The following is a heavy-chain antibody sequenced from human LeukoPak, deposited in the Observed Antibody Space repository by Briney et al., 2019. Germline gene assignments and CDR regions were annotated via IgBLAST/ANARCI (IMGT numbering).Heavy chain of an antibody. CDR1: GGSISSSSYY. CDR2: IYYSGST. D-gene: IGHD6-19*01. Sequence: SETLSLTCTVSGGSISSSSYYWGWIRQPPGKGLEWIGSIYYSGSTYYNPSLKSRVTISVDTSKNQFSLKLSSVTAADTAVYYCARAVRSSGPPNWFDPWGQGTLVTVSS. CDR3: ARAVRSSGPPNWFDP. V-gene: IGHV4-39*07. J-gene: IGHJ5*02.